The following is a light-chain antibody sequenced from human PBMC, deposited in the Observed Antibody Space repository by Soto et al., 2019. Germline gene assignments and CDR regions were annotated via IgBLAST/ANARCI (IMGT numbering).Light chain of an antibody. CDR3: QQSYSTPRVT. CDR2: AAS. V-gene: IGKV1-39*01. J-gene: IGKJ2*01. CDR1: QSISSY. Sequence: DIQMTQSPSSLSASVGDRVTITCRASQSISSYLNWYQQKPGKAPKRRIYAASNLQSGVPSRFSGSGSGTDFTLTICSLQPEDFATYYCQQSYSTPRVTFGQGTKLEIK.